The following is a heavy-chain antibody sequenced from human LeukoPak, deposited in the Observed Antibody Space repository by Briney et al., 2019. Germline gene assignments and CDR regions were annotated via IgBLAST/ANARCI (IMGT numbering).Heavy chain of an antibody. V-gene: IGHV3-23*01. D-gene: IGHD6-13*01. CDR1: GFTFSSYA. Sequence: PGGSLRLSCAASGFTFSSYAMSWVRQAPGQGLGWVSAISGSGGSTYYADSVKGRFTISRDNSKNTLYLQMNRLRAEDTAVYYCAKVAGYSSSHFDYWGQGTLVTVSS. J-gene: IGHJ4*02. CDR3: AKVAGYSSSHFDY. CDR2: ISGSGGST.